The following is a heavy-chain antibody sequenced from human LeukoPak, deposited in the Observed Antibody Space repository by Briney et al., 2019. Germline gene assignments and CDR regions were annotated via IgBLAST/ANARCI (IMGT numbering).Heavy chain of an antibody. J-gene: IGHJ4*02. CDR1: GFTFDDYG. D-gene: IGHD6-19*01. Sequence: PGGSLRLSCVASGFTFDDYGMSWVRQAPGKGLEWVSGINWSGGNTGYVDSVKGRFTISRDNAKNSLYLQMNSLRAEDTAVYYCAKVRKGSGWYTGGFDYWGQGTLVTVSS. V-gene: IGHV3-20*04. CDR3: AKVRKGSGWYTGGFDY. CDR2: INWSGGNT.